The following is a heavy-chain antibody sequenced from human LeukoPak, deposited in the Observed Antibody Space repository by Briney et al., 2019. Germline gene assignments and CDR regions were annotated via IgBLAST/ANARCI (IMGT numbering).Heavy chain of an antibody. Sequence: SGTLSLTFGVSGGSISSSNWWSWVRQPPGKGLEWIGEIYHSGSTNYNPSLRSRVTISLDTSKNQFSLKLDSVTAADTAVYYCAREGVEPIRGLDYWGQGTLVTVSS. CDR3: AREGVEPIRGLDY. J-gene: IGHJ4*02. CDR2: IYHSGST. D-gene: IGHD3-10*01. CDR1: GGSISSSNW. V-gene: IGHV4-4*02.